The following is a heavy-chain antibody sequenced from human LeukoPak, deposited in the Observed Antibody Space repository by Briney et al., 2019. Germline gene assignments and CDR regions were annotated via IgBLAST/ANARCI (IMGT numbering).Heavy chain of an antibody. CDR2: INTDGSST. D-gene: IGHD2-2*01. CDR1: GFTFSSYS. Sequence: GGSLRLSCAASGFTFSSYSMHWVRQAPGKGLVWVSRINTDGSSTSYADSVKGRFTISRDNAKNTLYLQMNSLRAEDTAVYYCATLPAAPFDYWGQGTLVTVSS. CDR3: ATLPAAPFDY. J-gene: IGHJ4*02. V-gene: IGHV3-74*01.